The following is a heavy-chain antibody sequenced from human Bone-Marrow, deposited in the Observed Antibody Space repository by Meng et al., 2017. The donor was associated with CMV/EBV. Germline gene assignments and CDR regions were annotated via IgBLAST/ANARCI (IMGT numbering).Heavy chain of an antibody. CDR3: AILLRAAAFDF. V-gene: IGHV1-2*02. CDR1: GYTFTGYY. J-gene: IGHJ4*02. CDR2: INPNSGGT. Sequence: ASVKVSCKASGYTFTGYYMHWVRQAPGQGLEWMGWINPNSGGTNYEQKFQSRVTITRDTSISTAYMELSRLRSDDTAVYYCAILLRAAAFDFWGQGTLVTVSS. D-gene: IGHD6-13*01.